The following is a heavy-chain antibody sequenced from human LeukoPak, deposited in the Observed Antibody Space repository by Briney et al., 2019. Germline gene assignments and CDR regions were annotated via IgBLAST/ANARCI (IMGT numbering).Heavy chain of an antibody. CDR1: GYTFTSYA. D-gene: IGHD3-3*01. Sequence: ASVKASCKASGYTFTSYAMHWVRQAPGQRLEWMGWINAGNGNTKYSQKFQGRVTITRDTSASTAYMELSSLRSEDTAVYYCARGVDPRFLEWLIQLDYWGQGTLVTVSS. CDR3: ARGVDPRFLEWLIQLDY. CDR2: INAGNGNT. J-gene: IGHJ4*02. V-gene: IGHV1-3*01.